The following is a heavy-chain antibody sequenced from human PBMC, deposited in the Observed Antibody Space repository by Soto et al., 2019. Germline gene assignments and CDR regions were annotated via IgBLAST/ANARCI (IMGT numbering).Heavy chain of an antibody. Sequence: GESLKISCKGSGYSFTSYWIGWVRQMPGKGLEWMGIIYPGDSDTRYSPSFQGQVTISADKSISTAYLQWSSLKASDTAMYYCARNWDSSGWYIDAFDISGQGTMVTVSS. D-gene: IGHD6-19*01. CDR1: GYSFTSYW. CDR3: ARNWDSSGWYIDAFDI. CDR2: IYPGDSDT. V-gene: IGHV5-51*01. J-gene: IGHJ3*02.